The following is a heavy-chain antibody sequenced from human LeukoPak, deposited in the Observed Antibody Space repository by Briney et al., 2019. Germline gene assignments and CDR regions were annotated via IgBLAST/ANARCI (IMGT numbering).Heavy chain of an antibody. CDR2: IYYSGST. V-gene: IGHV4-39*01. CDR1: GGSISSSSYY. CDR3: ARHPTGTTVVTQPIDY. J-gene: IGHJ4*02. Sequence: SETLSLTCTVSGGSISSSSYYWGWIRQSPGKGLEWIGSIYYSGSTYYNPSLKSRITISVDTSKNQFSLKLSSVTAADTAVYYCARHPTGTTVVTQPIDYWGQGTLVTVSS. D-gene: IGHD4-23*01.